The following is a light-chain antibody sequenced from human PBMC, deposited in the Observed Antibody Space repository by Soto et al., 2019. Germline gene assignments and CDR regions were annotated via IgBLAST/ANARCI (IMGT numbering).Light chain of an antibody. J-gene: IGKJ2*01. Sequence: EIVMTQSPVTLSVSPGERAALSCRASQSVGSNFAWYQQRPGQAPRVLIYGTSTRATGVPARFSGSGSGTDFTLTISSLYSEDFAVYYCQQYNNWPYTFGQGTRLEIK. V-gene: IGKV3-15*01. CDR1: QSVGSN. CDR3: QQYNNWPYT. CDR2: GTS.